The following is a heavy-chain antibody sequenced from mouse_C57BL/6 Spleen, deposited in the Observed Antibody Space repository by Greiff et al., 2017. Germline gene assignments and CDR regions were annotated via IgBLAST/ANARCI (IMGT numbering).Heavy chain of an antibody. V-gene: IGHV14-3*01. CDR2: IDPANGKP. CDR1: GYNIKNTY. D-gene: IGHD2-4*01. Sequence: EVKLVESVAELVRPGASVKLSCTASGYNIKNTYMHWVKQRPEQGLEWIGRIDPANGKPKYAPKFQGKATITADTSSNTAYLQSSSLTSEDTAIYYWTRDYYDYYGALAYWGQGTLVTVSA. J-gene: IGHJ3*01. CDR3: TRDYYDYYGALAY.